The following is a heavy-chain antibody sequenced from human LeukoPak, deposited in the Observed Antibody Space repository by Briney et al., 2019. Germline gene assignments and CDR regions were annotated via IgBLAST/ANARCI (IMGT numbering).Heavy chain of an antibody. CDR3: ARGGWVGYLTPYWYFDL. V-gene: IGHV1-8*01. CDR1: GYTFTSYD. D-gene: IGHD1-1*01. Sequence: GASVKVSCKASGYTFTSYDINWVRQAPGQGLEWMGWMNPNSGNTGYAQKFQGRVTMTRNTSISTAYMELSSLRSEDTAVYYCARGGWVGYLTPYWYFDLWGRGTLVTVSS. CDR2: MNPNSGNT. J-gene: IGHJ2*01.